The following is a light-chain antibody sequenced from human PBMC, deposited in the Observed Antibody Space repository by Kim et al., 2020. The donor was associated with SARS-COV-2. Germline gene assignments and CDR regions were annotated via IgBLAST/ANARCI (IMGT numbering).Light chain of an antibody. CDR3: NSRDSSGNHYV. Sequence: SSELTQDPAVSVALGQTVRLTCQGDSLRSYYASWYQQKPGQAPVLVIYGKNNRPSGIPDRFSGSSSGNTASLTITVAQAEDEADYYCNSRDSSGNHYVFG. J-gene: IGLJ1*01. V-gene: IGLV3-19*01. CDR1: SLRSYY. CDR2: GKN.